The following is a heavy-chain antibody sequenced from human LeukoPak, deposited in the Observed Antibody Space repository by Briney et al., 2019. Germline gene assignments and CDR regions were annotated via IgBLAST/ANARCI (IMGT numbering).Heavy chain of an antibody. CDR3: AKGARIAAALNY. CDR1: GFTFKNYG. Sequence: GSLRLSCEASGFTFKNYGMHWVRQAPGKGLEWVAVISYDGSNKYYADSVKGRFTISRDNSKNTLYLQMNSLRAEDTAVYYCAKGARIAAALNYWGQGTLVTASS. V-gene: IGHV3-30*18. D-gene: IGHD6-13*01. CDR2: ISYDGSNK. J-gene: IGHJ4*02.